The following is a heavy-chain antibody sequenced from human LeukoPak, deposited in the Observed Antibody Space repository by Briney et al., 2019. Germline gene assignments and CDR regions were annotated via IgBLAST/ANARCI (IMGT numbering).Heavy chain of an antibody. CDR3: ATGRYCSRTTCFVRGTFDI. Sequence: ASVKVSCKVSGYTLTELSMHWVRQAPGKGLEWMGGFDPEDGETIYAQKFQGRVTMTEDTSTETAYMELSSLRSEDTAVYYCATGRYCSRTTCFVRGTFDIWGQGTMVTVSS. D-gene: IGHD2-2*01. CDR1: GYTLTELS. J-gene: IGHJ3*02. CDR2: FDPEDGET. V-gene: IGHV1-24*01.